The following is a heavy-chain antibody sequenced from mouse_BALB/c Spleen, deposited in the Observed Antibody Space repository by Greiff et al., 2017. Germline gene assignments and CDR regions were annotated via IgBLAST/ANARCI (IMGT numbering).Heavy chain of an antibody. Sequence: VQRVESGPQLVRPGASVKISCKASGYSFTSYWMHWVKQRPGQGLEWIGMIDPSDSETRLNQKFKDKATLTVDKSSSTAYMQLSSPTSEDSAVYYCAREGYGNYAMDYWGQGTSVTVSS. CDR3: AREGYGNYAMDY. CDR1: GYSFTSYW. D-gene: IGHD2-1*01. V-gene: IGHV1S126*01. J-gene: IGHJ4*01. CDR2: IDPSDSET.